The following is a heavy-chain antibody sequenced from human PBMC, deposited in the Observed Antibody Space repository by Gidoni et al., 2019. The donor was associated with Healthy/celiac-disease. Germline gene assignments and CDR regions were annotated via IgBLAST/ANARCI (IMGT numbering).Heavy chain of an antibody. J-gene: IGHJ4*02. V-gene: IGHV1-69*06. Sequence: QVQLVQSGAEVKKPGSSVKVSCKASGGTFSSHAISWVRQAPGQGLEWMGGIIPIFGTANYAQKFQGRVTITADKSTSTAYMELSSLRSEDTAVYYCARTAGDYYDSSGYYYDPFDYWGQGTLVTVSS. CDR1: GGTFSSHA. D-gene: IGHD3-22*01. CDR3: ARTAGDYYDSSGYYYDPFDY. CDR2: IIPIFGTA.